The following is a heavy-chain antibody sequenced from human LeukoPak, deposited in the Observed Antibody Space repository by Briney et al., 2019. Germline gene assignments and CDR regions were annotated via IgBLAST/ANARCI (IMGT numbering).Heavy chain of an antibody. CDR3: ARDGAVAIYFDY. CDR2: ISSSGSTI. CDR1: GSTFSTYE. Sequence: GGSLRLSCEDSGSTFSTYEMNWGRQRTGKGLGWVSYISSSGSTIYYADTVKGRFTISRDNAKNSLYLQMNSLRAEDTAVYYCARDGAVAIYFDYWGQGTLVTVSS. J-gene: IGHJ4*02. V-gene: IGHV3-48*03. D-gene: IGHD6-19*01.